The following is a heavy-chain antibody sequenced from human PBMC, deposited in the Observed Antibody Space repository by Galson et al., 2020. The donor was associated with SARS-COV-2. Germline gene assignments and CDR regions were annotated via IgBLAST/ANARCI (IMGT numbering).Heavy chain of an antibody. V-gene: IGHV4-31*03. CDR2: IYYSGST. CDR3: AGGFRTTIVGVVSRFEP. Sequence: LRLSCTVSGGSISSGGYYWSWIRQHPGKGLEWIGYIYYSGSTYYNPSLKSRVTISVDTYKNQFSLKLSSVTAADTDVYYCAGGFRTTIVGVVSRFEPWGQGTLVTVSS. CDR1: GGSISSGGYY. D-gene: IGHD3-3*01. J-gene: IGHJ5*02.